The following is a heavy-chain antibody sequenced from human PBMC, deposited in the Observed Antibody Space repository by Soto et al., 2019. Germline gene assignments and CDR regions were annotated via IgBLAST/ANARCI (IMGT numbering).Heavy chain of an antibody. V-gene: IGHV1-58*01. CDR1: GFTFTSSA. J-gene: IGHJ4*02. D-gene: IGHD3-22*01. Sequence: GASVKVSCKASGFTFTSSAVQWVRQARGQPLEWIGWIVVGSGNTNYAQKFQERVTITRDMSTSTAYMELCSLRSEDTAVYYCAADFYYDSSGYYFLFDYWGQGTLVTVSS. CDR3: AADFYYDSSGYYFLFDY. CDR2: IVVGSGNT.